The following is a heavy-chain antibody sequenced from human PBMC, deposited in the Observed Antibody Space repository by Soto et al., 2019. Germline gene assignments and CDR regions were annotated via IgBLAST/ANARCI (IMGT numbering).Heavy chain of an antibody. J-gene: IGHJ4*02. V-gene: IGHV1-3*01. CDR2: MNAGVGNT. CDR3: ARDTGYTFGSLNY. D-gene: IGHD5-18*01. Sequence: HVELVQSGADVKKPGASVTISCKASGYTFTDYALHWVRQAPGQRLEWMGWMNAGVGNTLYSQKFQGRITITRDTSASTAYMELNSLKSEYTAIYYCARDTGYTFGSLNYWGPGTLVTGSS. CDR1: GYTFTDYA.